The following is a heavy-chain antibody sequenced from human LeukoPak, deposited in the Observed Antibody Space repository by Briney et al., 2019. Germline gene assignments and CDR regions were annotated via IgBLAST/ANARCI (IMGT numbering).Heavy chain of an antibody. D-gene: IGHD5-18*01. CDR2: ISYDESNK. J-gene: IGHJ4*02. V-gene: IGHV3-30-3*01. CDR3: ARRPPGYSYGYFDY. Sequence: GGSLRLSCAASGFTFSSYAMHWVRQAPGKGLEWVAVISYDESNKYYADSVKGRFTISRDNSKNTLYLQMNSLRAEDTAVYYCARRPPGYSYGYFDYWGQGTLVTASS. CDR1: GFTFSSYA.